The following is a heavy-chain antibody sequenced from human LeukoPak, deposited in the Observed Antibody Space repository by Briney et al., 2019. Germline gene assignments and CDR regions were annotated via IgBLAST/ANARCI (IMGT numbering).Heavy chain of an antibody. D-gene: IGHD3-22*01. J-gene: IGHJ5*02. CDR2: IKQDGSEK. CDR1: GFTFSSYW. CDR3: ARTPNYYDSSGYYLTGFDP. V-gene: IGHV3-7*01. Sequence: GGPLRLSCAASGFTFSSYWMSWVRQAPGKGLEWVANIKQDGSEKYYVDSVKGRFTISRDNAKNSLYLQMNSLRAEDTAVYYCARTPNYYDSSGYYLTGFDPWGQGTLVTVSS.